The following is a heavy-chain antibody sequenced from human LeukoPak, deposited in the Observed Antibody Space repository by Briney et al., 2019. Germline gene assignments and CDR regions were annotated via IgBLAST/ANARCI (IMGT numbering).Heavy chain of an antibody. J-gene: IGHJ3*02. D-gene: IGHD1-26*01. CDR2: MHYTGST. CDR3: ARHQWVPAFDI. CDR1: GGSISSYY. Sequence: SETLSLTCTVSGGSISSYYWSWIRQPPGKGLEWIGYMHYTGSTNYNPSLKSRVTISIDTSKNQFSLKLSSVTASDTAVYYCARHQWVPAFDIWGQGTMVTVSS. V-gene: IGHV4-59*08.